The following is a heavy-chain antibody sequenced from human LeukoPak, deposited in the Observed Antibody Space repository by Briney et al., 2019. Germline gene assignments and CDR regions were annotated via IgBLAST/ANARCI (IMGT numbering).Heavy chain of an antibody. CDR2: IYPGDSDI. D-gene: IGHD3-10*01. CDR1: GYSFTSYW. V-gene: IGHV5-51*01. J-gene: IGHJ6*02. Sequence: GESLKISCKGSGYSFTSYWIGWVRQMPGKGLEWMGIIYPGDSDIRYSPSFQGQVTISADKSISTAYLQWSSLKAPDTAMYYCARGGDYGSGSYHYYGMDVWGQGTTVTVSS. CDR3: ARGGDYGSGSYHYYGMDV.